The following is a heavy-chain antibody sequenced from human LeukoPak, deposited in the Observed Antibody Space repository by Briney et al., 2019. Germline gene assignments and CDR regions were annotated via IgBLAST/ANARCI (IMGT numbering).Heavy chain of an antibody. J-gene: IGHJ4*02. D-gene: IGHD3-10*01. CDR2: ISAYNGNT. Sequence: ASVTVSCTASGYTFTSYGISWVRQAPGQGLEWMGWISAYNGNTNYAQKLQGRVTMTTDTSTSTAYMELRSLRSDDTAVYYCAREAAYYYGSGSSLPNDYWGQGTLVTVSS. CDR3: AREAAYYYGSGSSLPNDY. V-gene: IGHV1-18*01. CDR1: GYTFTSYG.